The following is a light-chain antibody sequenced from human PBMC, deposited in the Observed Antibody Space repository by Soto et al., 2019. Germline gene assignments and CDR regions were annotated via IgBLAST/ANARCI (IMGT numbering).Light chain of an antibody. CDR2: VAS. Sequence: PGERATLSCRASQNVRHNYLSWYQHKPGQAPRLLIYVASSRATGVPDRFSGSGSGTDFTLTITRLEPDDSAVYYCQQFGGSPRLSFGGGTKVEI. CDR1: QNVRHNY. CDR3: QQFGGSPRLS. V-gene: IGKV3-20*01. J-gene: IGKJ4*01.